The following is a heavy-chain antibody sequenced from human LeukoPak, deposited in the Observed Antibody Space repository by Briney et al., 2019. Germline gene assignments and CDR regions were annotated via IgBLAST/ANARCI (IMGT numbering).Heavy chain of an antibody. J-gene: IGHJ6*03. Sequence: SETLSLTCTVSGTSISSSASYWGWIRHAPGKGLEWIGRIYYSGTAYYNPSLESRVTISGDTSRSRFSLMLTSVTAADTAVYYCARQASDYYYYYMDVWGQGTTVIVAS. CDR3: ARQASDYYYYYMDV. CDR1: GTSISSSASY. V-gene: IGHV4-39*01. CDR2: IYYSGTA.